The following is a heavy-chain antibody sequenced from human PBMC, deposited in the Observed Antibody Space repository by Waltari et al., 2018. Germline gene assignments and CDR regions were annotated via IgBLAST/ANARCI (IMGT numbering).Heavy chain of an antibody. J-gene: IGHJ2*01. CDR3: ARDRIGRDSSGISYWYFDL. CDR2: MQWNEVSK. V-gene: IGHV3-20*01. D-gene: IGHD3-22*01. CDR1: GFTLDDYG. Sequence: EVQLVESGGSVVRPGGSLRLSCAASGFTLDDYGMSLVLQAPGTGRKWVLGMQWNEVSKGYADSGKGRVTISRDNAKNSLYLQMNRLRAEDTAFYHCARDRIGRDSSGISYWYFDLWGRGTLVTVSS.